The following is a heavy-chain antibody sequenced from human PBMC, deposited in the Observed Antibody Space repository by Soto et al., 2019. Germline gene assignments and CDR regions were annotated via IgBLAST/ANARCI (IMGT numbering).Heavy chain of an antibody. D-gene: IGHD6-13*01. J-gene: IGHJ4*02. CDR2: ISGSGGST. Sequence: EVQLLESGGGLVQPGGALRLSCAASGFTFSSYAMRWVRQAPGKGLEWVSTISGSGGSTYYADSVKGRFTISRDNSKHTLYLQMNSLRAEDTAVYYCARRGPGTYVDYWGQGTLVTVSS. CDR1: GFTFSSYA. V-gene: IGHV3-23*01. CDR3: ARRGPGTYVDY.